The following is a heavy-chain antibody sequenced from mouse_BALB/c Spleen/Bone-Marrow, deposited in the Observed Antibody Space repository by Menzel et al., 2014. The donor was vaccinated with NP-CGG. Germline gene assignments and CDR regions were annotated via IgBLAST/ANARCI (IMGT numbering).Heavy chain of an antibody. J-gene: IGHJ4*01. D-gene: IGHD2-14*01. Sequence: EVQLQQSGPELVKPGASVKMSCKDSGYTFTSSVMHWVKQKPGQGLEWIGYITPYNDGTKYNEKLKGKATLTSDKSSSTAYMQLSRLTSEDSAVYYCARDYRYDSAMDYSGQGSSVTVSS. CDR1: GYTFTSSV. CDR3: ARDYRYDSAMDY. CDR2: ITPYNDGT. V-gene: IGHV1-14*01.